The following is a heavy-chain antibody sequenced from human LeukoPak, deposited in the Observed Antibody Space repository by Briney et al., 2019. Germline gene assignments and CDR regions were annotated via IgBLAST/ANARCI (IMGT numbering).Heavy chain of an antibody. CDR2: INTDGSIT. CDR1: GFTFSTYL. V-gene: IGHV3-74*03. Sequence: PGGCLRLSCAASGFTFSTYLMHWVRRAPGKGLVWVSRINTDGSITTYADSVKGRFTISRDNAKNTLYLQMNSLRDEDTAVYYCASLGTLVPWGQGTLVTVSS. J-gene: IGHJ5*02. CDR3: ASLGTLVP. D-gene: IGHD3-9*01.